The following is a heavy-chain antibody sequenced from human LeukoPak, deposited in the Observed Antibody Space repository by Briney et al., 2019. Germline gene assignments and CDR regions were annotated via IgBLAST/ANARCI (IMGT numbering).Heavy chain of an antibody. CDR3: GVYGSGTSHFDY. D-gene: IGHD3-10*01. CDR2: ISWNSGSI. V-gene: IGHV3-9*01. Sequence: GGSLRLSCAASGFTFDDYAMHWVRQAPGKGLEWVSGISWNSGSIGYADSVKGRFTISRDNAKNTLYLQMNSLRAEDTALYYCGVYGSGTSHFDYWGQGTLVTVSS. J-gene: IGHJ4*02. CDR1: GFTFDDYA.